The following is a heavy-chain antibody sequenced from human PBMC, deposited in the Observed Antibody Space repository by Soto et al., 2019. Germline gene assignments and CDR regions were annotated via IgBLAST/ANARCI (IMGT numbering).Heavy chain of an antibody. Sequence: SVKVSCKASGGTFSSYTISWVRQAPGQGLEWMGRIIPILGIANYAQKFQGRVTITADKSTSTAYMELSSLRSEDTAVYYCAFILDYDFWSGYYTDFDYWGQGTLVTVSS. CDR1: GGTFSSYT. CDR3: AFILDYDFWSGYYTDFDY. CDR2: IIPILGIA. J-gene: IGHJ4*02. V-gene: IGHV1-69*02. D-gene: IGHD3-3*01.